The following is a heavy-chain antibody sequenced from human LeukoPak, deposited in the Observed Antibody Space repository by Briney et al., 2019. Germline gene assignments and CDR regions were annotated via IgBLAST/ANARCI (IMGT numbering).Heavy chain of an antibody. CDR3: ARGPYSSSWSFYYYYYYMDV. D-gene: IGHD6-13*01. V-gene: IGHV1-18*01. CDR2: ISAYNGNT. Sequence: ASVKVSCKASGYIFTDHYMHWVRQAPGQGLEWMGWISAYNGNTNYAQKLQGRVTMTTDTSTSTAYMELRSLRSDDTAVYYCARGPYSSSWSFYYYYYYMDVWGKGTTVTVSS. J-gene: IGHJ6*03. CDR1: GYIFTDHY.